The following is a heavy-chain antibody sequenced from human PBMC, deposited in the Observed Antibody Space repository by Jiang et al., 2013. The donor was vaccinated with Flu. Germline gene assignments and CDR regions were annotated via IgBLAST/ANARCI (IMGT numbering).Heavy chain of an antibody. V-gene: IGHV4-34*01. J-gene: IGHJ4*02. CDR3: ASLPRPPSTDY. CDR2: INHSGST. CDR1: GGSFSGYY. Sequence: ETLSLTCAVYGGSFSGYYWSWIRQPPGKGLEWIGEINHSGSTNYNPSLKSRVTISVDTSKNQFSLKLSSVTAADTAVYYCASLPRPPSTDYWGQGTLVTVSS.